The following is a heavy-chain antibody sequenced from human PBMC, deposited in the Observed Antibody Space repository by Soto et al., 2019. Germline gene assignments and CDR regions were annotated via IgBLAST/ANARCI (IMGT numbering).Heavy chain of an antibody. D-gene: IGHD4-17*01. V-gene: IGHV4-59*08. J-gene: IGHJ4*02. CDR3: ARRYGPGFDY. Sequence: SEILSLTCTVSGGSISSYYWSWIRQPPGKGLEWIGYIYYSGSTNYNPSLKSRVTISVDTSKNQFSLKLSSVTAADTAVYYCARRYGPGFDYWGQGTLVTVSS. CDR1: GGSISSYY. CDR2: IYYSGST.